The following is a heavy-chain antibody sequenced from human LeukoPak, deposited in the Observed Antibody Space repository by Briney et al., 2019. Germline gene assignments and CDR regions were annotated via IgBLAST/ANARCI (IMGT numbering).Heavy chain of an antibody. CDR3: AKGLQFPDY. V-gene: IGHV3-9*01. Sequence: PGGSLRLSCAASGFTFDDYAMHWVRQAPGKGLEWVSGISWNSGSIGYADSVKGRFTISRDNAKNSLYLQMNSLRAEDTALYYCAKGLQFPDYWGQGTLVTVSS. D-gene: IGHD2-15*01. CDR2: ISWNSGSI. J-gene: IGHJ4*02. CDR1: GFTFDDYA.